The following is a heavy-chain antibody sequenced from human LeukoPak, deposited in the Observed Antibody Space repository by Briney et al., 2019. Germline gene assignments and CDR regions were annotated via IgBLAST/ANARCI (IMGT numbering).Heavy chain of an antibody. CDR2: IWYGGSNK. Sequence: PGGSLRLSCAASGFTFSSYGMHWVRQAPGKGLEWVAVIWYGGSNKYYADSVKGRFTISRDNSKNTLYLQMNGLRAEDTAVYYCAKDRIPMIVVLIPDLDYWGQGTLVTVSS. D-gene: IGHD3-22*01. J-gene: IGHJ4*02. CDR1: GFTFSSYG. CDR3: AKDRIPMIVVLIPDLDY. V-gene: IGHV3-30*02.